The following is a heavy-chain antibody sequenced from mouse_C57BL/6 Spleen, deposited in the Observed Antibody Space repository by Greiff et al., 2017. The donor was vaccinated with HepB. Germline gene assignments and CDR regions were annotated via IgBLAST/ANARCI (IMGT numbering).Heavy chain of an antibody. CDR3: TTGNPAWFAD. J-gene: IGHJ3*01. CDR2: IDPEDGDT. Sequence: EVKLQESGAELVRPGASVKLSCTASGFNIKDYYMHWVKQRPEQGLEWIGRIDPEDGDTEYAPKFQGKATMTADTSSTAAYLPRSSLTSEDTAVHYCTTGNPAWFADGGQGTLVTVSA. CDR1: GFNIKDYY. V-gene: IGHV14-1*01. D-gene: IGHD2-1*01.